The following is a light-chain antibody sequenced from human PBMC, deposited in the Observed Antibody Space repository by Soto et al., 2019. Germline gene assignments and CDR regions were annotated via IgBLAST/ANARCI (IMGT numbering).Light chain of an antibody. Sequence: DIQLTQSPSFLSASVGDRVTITCRASLDISNYLAWYQQKPGKAPNLLIYAASTLQSGVPSRFSGSGSGTEFTLPISSLQPEDCATYYCQQLNSYPFTFGPGTKVDIK. CDR3: QQLNSYPFT. V-gene: IGKV1-9*01. CDR1: LDISNY. J-gene: IGKJ3*01. CDR2: AAS.